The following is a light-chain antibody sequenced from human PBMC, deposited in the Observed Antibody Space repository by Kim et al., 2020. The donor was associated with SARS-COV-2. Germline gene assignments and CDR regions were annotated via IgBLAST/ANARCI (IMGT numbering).Light chain of an antibody. Sequence: DIQMTQSPSTLSASVGDRVTITCRASQSISSYLAWYQQKPGKAPNLLIYKASNLESGVPSRFSGSGSGTEFTLTISSLQPDDFATYYCHQYNSFPWTFGQGTKVDIK. J-gene: IGKJ1*01. CDR2: KAS. V-gene: IGKV1-5*03. CDR1: QSISSY. CDR3: HQYNSFPWT.